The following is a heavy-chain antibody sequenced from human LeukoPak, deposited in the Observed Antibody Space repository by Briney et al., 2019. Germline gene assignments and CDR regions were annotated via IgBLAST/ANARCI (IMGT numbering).Heavy chain of an antibody. Sequence: GESLKISCKGSGYSFTSYWIGWVRQMPGKGLEWMGIIYPGDSDTRYSPSFQGQVTISADKSISTAYLQWSSLKASDTAMYYCARQRFTMRAYAGNCFDPWGQGTLVTVSS. CDR1: GYSFTSYW. CDR3: ARQRFTMRAYAGNCFDP. CDR2: IYPGDSDT. V-gene: IGHV5-51*01. D-gene: IGHD3-10*01. J-gene: IGHJ5*02.